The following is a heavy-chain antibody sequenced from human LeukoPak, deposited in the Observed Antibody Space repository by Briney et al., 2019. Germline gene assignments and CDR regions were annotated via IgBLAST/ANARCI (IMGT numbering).Heavy chain of an antibody. D-gene: IGHD4-17*01. CDR1: GFTFSSYA. CDR2: ISYDGSNK. CDR3: AGDRTSMTTVNFFDY. J-gene: IGHJ4*02. V-gene: IGHV3-30-3*01. Sequence: GGSLRLSCAASGFTFSSYAMHWVRQAPGKGLEWVAVISYDGSNKYYADSVKGRFTISRDNSKNTLYLQMNSLRAEDTAVYYCAGDRTSMTTVNFFDYWGQGTLVTVSS.